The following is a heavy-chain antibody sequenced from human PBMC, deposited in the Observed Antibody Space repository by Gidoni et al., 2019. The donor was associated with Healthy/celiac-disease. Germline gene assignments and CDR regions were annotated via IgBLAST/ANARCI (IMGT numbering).Heavy chain of an antibody. V-gene: IGHV5-51*01. CDR1: GYSFTNYW. CDR3: ASHFYFDY. Sequence: EVHMVQSGAEVKKPGESLKISCTGSGYSFTNYWIGWVRQMPGKGLEWMGIIYPGDSDTSYSPSFHGQVTISADKSLNTAYLQWSSLKASDTAIYYCASHFYFDYWCQGTLVTVSS. J-gene: IGHJ4*02. CDR2: IYPGDSDT.